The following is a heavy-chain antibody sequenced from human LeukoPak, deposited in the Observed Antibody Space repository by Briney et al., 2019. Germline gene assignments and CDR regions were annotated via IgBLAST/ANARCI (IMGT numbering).Heavy chain of an antibody. CDR1: GFTSTNYA. V-gene: IGHV3-23*01. J-gene: IGHJ4*02. CDR2: LIGSSGST. Sequence: GGSLRLSCAASGFTSTNYAMSWVRQAPGKGLEWVSILIGSSGSTDYADSVKGRFTISRDTSKNTLFLQMNSLRAEDTAIYYCAKGAYDYIEMGYFDSWGQGTLVTVSS. CDR3: AKGAYDYIEMGYFDS. D-gene: IGHD5-12*01.